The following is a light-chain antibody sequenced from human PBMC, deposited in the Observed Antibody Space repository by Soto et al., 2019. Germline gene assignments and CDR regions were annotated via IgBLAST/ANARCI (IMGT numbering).Light chain of an antibody. J-gene: IGLJ3*02. CDR2: RDD. V-gene: IGLV1-47*01. Sequence: QAVLPQPPSASASPGQRVTISCSGTNSNIGNNYVYWYRQLPGTAPKLLIYRDDQRPSGVPDRFSGSKSGTSASLAISGLRSEDEADYYCAAWDDSLSGPVFGGGTKVTVL. CDR1: NSNIGNNY. CDR3: AAWDDSLSGPV.